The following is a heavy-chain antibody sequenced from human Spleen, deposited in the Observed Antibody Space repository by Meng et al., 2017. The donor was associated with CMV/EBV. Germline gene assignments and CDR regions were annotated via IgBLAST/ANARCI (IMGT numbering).Heavy chain of an antibody. V-gene: IGHV1-69*10. J-gene: IGHJ5*02. CDR2: IIPILGIA. CDR3: ARNRKEYCSSTSCYYSWFDP. CDR1: SYA. D-gene: IGHD2-2*01. Sequence: SYAISGVRQAPGQGLEWMGGIIPILGIANYAQKFQGRVTIIADKSTSIAYMELSSLRSEDTAVYYCARNRKEYCSSTSCYYSWFDPWGQGTLVTVSS.